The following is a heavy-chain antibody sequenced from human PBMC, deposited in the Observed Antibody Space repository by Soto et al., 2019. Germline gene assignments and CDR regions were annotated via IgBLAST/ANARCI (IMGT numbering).Heavy chain of an antibody. D-gene: IGHD3-22*01. CDR2: ISSSGSTI. CDR3: ARATGSYYDSSGYYHP. V-gene: IGHV3-48*03. J-gene: IGHJ5*02. CDR1: GFTFSSYE. Sequence: GGSLRLSCAASGFTFSSYEMNWVRQAPGKGLEWVSYISSSGSTIYYADSVKGRFTISRDNAKNSLYLQMNSLRAEDTAVYYCARATGSYYDSSGYYHPWGKGTLVTVSS.